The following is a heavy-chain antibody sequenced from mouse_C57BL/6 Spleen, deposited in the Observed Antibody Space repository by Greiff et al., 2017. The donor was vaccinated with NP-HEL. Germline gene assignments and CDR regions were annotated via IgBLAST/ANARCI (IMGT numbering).Heavy chain of an antibody. CDR1: GYTFTSYW. CDR2: IDPYDSYT. V-gene: IGHV1-50*01. Sequence: QVQLQQPGAELVKPGASVKLSCKASGYTFTSYWMQWVKQRPGQGLEWIGEIDPYDSYTNYNQKFKGKATLTVDTSSSTAYMQLSSLTSEDSAVYYCAITGSFDYWGQGTTLTVSS. D-gene: IGHD4-1*01. CDR3: AITGSFDY. J-gene: IGHJ2*01.